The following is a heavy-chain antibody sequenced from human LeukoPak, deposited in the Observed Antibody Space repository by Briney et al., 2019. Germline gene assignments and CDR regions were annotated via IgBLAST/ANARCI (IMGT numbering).Heavy chain of an antibody. CDR1: GGSISSYY. J-gene: IGHJ1*01. V-gene: IGHV4-59*08. CDR3: ARGGVTAPADFQH. CDR2: IYYSGGT. Sequence: SETLSLTCTVSGGSISSYYWSWIRQPPGKGLEWIGYIYYSGGTNYNPSLKSRVTISVDTSKNQFSLKLSSVTAADTAVYYCARGGVTAPADFQHWGQGTLVTVSS. D-gene: IGHD2-21*02.